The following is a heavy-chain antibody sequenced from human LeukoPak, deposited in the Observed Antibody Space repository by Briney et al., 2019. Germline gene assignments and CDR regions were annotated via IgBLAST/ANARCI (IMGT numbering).Heavy chain of an antibody. V-gene: IGHV3-72*01. Sequence: AGGSLRLSCVVSGFTFSDHFLDWVRQAPGKGLEWVGRSRNKAKSYTTEYAAFVKGRFTISRDDSKNSLYLQMNSLKTEDTAVYYCVRVGSVAGSDYLDYWGQGTLVAVSS. CDR3: VRVGSVAGSDYLDY. CDR1: GFTFSDHF. D-gene: IGHD6-19*01. CDR2: SRNKAKSYTT. J-gene: IGHJ4*02.